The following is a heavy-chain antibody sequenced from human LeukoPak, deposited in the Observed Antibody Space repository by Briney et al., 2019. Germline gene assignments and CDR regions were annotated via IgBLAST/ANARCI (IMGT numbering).Heavy chain of an antibody. V-gene: IGHV3-21*04. CDR3: ARDSSMLRGPLVIYYFDF. CDR1: GFTFSSYS. CDR2: ISSSSTYI. Sequence: GGSLRLSCAASGFTFSSYSMNWVRQAPGKGLEWVSSISSSSTYINYVDSVKGRFTISRDNSKNTLYLQMNSLRVEDTAVYYCARDSSMLRGPLVIYYFDFWGQGTLVTVSS. J-gene: IGHJ4*02. D-gene: IGHD3-10*01.